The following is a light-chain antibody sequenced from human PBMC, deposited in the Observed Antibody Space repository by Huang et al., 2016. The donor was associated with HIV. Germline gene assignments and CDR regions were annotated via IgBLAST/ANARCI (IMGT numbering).Light chain of an antibody. J-gene: IGKJ2*01. CDR1: ENVVNS. CDR2: GAS. V-gene: IGKV1-39*01. Sequence: DIQMTQSPSSLSASVGDRVTITCRASENVVNSLNWYQQKPGAAPALGIYGASNLETGVPSRFSGGGSGTDFTLTITNLRPEDFATYYCQQSHSSPHTFGQGTKLE. CDR3: QQSHSSPHT.